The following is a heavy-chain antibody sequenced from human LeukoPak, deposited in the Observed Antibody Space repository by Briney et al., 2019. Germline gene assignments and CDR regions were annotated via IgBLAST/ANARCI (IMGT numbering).Heavy chain of an antibody. J-gene: IGHJ6*03. CDR2: ISSSSSYI. CDR3: AREGHYYDSSGYPNYYYYYMDV. CDR1: GFTFSSYS. D-gene: IGHD3-22*01. Sequence: GGSLRLSCAASGFTFSSYSMNWVRQAPGKGLEWVSSISSSSSYIYYADSVKGRFTISRDNAKNSLYLQMNSLRAEDTAVYYCAREGHYYDSSGYPNYYYYYMDVWGKGTTVTVSS. V-gene: IGHV3-21*04.